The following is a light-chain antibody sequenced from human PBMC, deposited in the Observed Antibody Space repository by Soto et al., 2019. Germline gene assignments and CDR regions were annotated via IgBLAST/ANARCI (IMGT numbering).Light chain of an antibody. V-gene: IGKV1-5*03. CDR1: QSISSR. CDR3: QQYNSYSEA. Sequence: DIHMTQSPSTLSASVGYRFTITCRASQSISSRLAWYQQKPGKAPKLLIYKSSILESGVPSRFRGSGSGTEFTLTISSLQPDDFETYYCQQYNSYSEAFGQGTKVDIK. CDR2: KSS. J-gene: IGKJ1*01.